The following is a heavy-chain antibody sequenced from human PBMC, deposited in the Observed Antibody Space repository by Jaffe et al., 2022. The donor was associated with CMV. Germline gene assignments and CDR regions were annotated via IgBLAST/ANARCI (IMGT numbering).Heavy chain of an antibody. D-gene: IGHD2-21*02. CDR1: GYTFTTSW. CDR3: ATPLDFGGYSGDH. V-gene: IGHV5-51*01. CDR2: VYPGDSDT. Sequence: EVQLVQSGAEVKKPGESLAISCKASGYTFTTSWIGWVRQMPGKGLEWMGMVYPGDSDTKYNPSFEGHVTISADKSINTAYLRWDSLEPSDNGVYYCATPLDFGGYSGDHWGQGTLITVSS. J-gene: IGHJ4*02.